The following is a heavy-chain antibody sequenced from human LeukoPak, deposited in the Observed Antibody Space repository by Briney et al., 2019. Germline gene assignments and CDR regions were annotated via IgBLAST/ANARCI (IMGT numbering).Heavy chain of an antibody. Sequence: ASVKVSCKASGYTFTGYFMHCVRQAPGQGLEWMGWINPNSGGTNYAQKFQGRVTLARDTSISTTYMELTSLRSDETAVYYCARRWGGSYQLDYWGQGTLVTVSS. CDR3: ARRWGGSYQLDY. J-gene: IGHJ4*02. CDR1: GYTFTGYF. D-gene: IGHD1-26*01. V-gene: IGHV1-2*02. CDR2: INPNSGGT.